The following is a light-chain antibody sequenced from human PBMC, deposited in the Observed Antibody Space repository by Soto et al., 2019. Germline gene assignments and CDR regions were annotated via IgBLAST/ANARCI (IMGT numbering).Light chain of an antibody. Sequence: QSALTQPASVSGSPGQSITISCTGTDSDVGGYNYVSWYQQHPGKAPKLMIYEVINRPSGVSNRFSGSKSANTASLTISWLQAEDEADYYCSSYTSSSTLVFGGGTKLTVL. J-gene: IGLJ3*02. CDR3: SSYTSSSTLV. CDR2: EVI. CDR1: DSDVGGYNY. V-gene: IGLV2-14*03.